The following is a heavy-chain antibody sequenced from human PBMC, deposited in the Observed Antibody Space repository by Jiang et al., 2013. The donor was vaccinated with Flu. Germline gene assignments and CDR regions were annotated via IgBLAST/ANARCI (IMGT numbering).Heavy chain of an antibody. Sequence: WVSSISSSSSYIYYADSVKGRFTISRDNAKNSLYLQMNSLRAEDTAVYYCASGSHGDYYYGMDVWGQGTTVTVSS. CDR3: ASGSHGDYYYGMDV. J-gene: IGHJ6*02. V-gene: IGHV3-21*01. CDR2: ISSSSSYI. D-gene: IGHD4-17*01.